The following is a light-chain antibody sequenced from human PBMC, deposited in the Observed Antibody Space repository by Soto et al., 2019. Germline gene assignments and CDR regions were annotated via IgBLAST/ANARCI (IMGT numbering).Light chain of an antibody. CDR3: QQYHNTPLT. J-gene: IGKJ4*01. Sequence: DIVMTQSPDSLAVSLGERATINCKSSQSVLYSSNNKNYLAWYQQKPGQPPKLLVYWASTRESGVPDRFSGSGSGTDFNLTISSLQAEDVAVYYCQQYHNTPLTFGGGTKVEIK. CDR1: QSVLYSSNNKNY. V-gene: IGKV4-1*01. CDR2: WAS.